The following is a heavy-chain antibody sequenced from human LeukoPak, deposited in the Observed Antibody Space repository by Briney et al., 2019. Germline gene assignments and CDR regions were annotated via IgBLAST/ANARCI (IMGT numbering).Heavy chain of an antibody. V-gene: IGHV4-59*08. Sequence: SETLSLTCSVSGASMSGYYWSWIWQSPGKGLVWIGYIYSSGTTNYNPSLKSRVTMSVDLSRNQFSLALNSVTAADTALYYCARHFTYYYDSSGYPRDIFDIWGQGTMVTVSS. CDR1: GASMSGYY. CDR2: IYSSGTT. D-gene: IGHD3-22*01. CDR3: ARHFTYYYDSSGYPRDIFDI. J-gene: IGHJ3*02.